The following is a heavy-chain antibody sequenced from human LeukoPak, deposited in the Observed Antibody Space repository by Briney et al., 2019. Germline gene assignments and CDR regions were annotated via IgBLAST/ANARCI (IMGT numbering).Heavy chain of an antibody. Sequence: SGTLSLTCTVSGGSIRGYYWNWIRETPGKGLEWIGYIFHTGRTKYNPSVESRVTFSIDTSQNQFSMKLSSVTAADTAVYYCASSGGHDSAIYFPYWGQGSLVTVSS. CDR1: GGSIRGYY. CDR3: ASSGGHDSAIYFPY. CDR2: IFHTGRT. J-gene: IGHJ1*01. V-gene: IGHV4-59*08. D-gene: IGHD5-12*01.